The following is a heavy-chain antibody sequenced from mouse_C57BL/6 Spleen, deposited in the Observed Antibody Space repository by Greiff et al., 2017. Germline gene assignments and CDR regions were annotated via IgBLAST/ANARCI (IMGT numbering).Heavy chain of an antibody. D-gene: IGHD1-1*01. Sequence: EVKLMESGPGMVKPSQSLSLTCTVTGYSITSGYDWHWIRHFPGNKLEWMGYISYSGSTNYNPSLKSRISITHDTSKNHFFLKLNSVTTEDTATYYCARWENYYGFAYWGQGTLVTVSA. CDR3: ARWENYYGFAY. J-gene: IGHJ3*01. CDR2: ISYSGST. CDR1: GYSITSGYD. V-gene: IGHV3-1*01.